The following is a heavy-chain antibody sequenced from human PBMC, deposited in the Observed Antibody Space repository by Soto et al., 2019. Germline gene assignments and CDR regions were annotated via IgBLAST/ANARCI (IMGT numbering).Heavy chain of an antibody. CDR2: IYYSGST. CDR1: GGSISSSSYY. D-gene: IGHD3-22*01. V-gene: IGHV4-39*01. Sequence: SETLSLTCTVSGGSISSSSYYWGWIRQPPGKGPEWIGSIYYSGSTYYNPSLKSRVTISVDTSKNQFSLKLSSVTAADTAVYYCARGFSYDSSGYYYHHYFDYWGQGTLVTVSS. CDR3: ARGFSYDSSGYYYHHYFDY. J-gene: IGHJ4*02.